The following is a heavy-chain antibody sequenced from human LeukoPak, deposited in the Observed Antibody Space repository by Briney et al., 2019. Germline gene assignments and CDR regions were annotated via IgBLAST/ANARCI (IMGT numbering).Heavy chain of an antibody. CDR3: ARDRVNSGYDSTGFDY. V-gene: IGHV1-69*13. CDR2: IIPIFGTA. Sequence: SVKVSCKASGGTFSSYAISWVRQAPGQGLEWMGGIIPIFGTANYAQKFQGRVTITADESTSTAYMELRSLRYEDTAVYYCARDRVNSGYDSTGFDYWGQGTLVTVSS. J-gene: IGHJ4*02. D-gene: IGHD5-12*01. CDR1: GGTFSSYA.